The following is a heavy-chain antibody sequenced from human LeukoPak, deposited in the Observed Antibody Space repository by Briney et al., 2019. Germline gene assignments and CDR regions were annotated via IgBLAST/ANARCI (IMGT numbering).Heavy chain of an antibody. J-gene: IGHJ6*02. D-gene: IGHD6-13*01. CDR3: ATVIAAAAYYYYYGMDV. V-gene: IGHV1-69*05. CDR2: IIPIFGTA. Sequence: GASVKVSCKASGGTFSSYAISWVRQAPGQGLEWMGGIIPIFGTANYAQKFQGRVTITTDESTSTAYMELSSLRSEDTAVYYCATVIAAAAYYYYYGMDVWGQGTTVTVSS. CDR1: GGTFSSYA.